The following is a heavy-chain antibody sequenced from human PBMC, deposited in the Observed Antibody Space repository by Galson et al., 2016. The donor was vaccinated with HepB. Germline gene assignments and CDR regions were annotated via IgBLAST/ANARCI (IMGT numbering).Heavy chain of an antibody. CDR3: TAGRTAAGRKYYFDS. D-gene: IGHD6-13*01. CDR1: GFSFSSYA. CDR2: VRSKTYSGTT. V-gene: IGHV3-49*04. Sequence: SLRLSCAASGFSFSSYAMTWVRQAPGKGLDWVGFVRSKTYSGTTEYTASVRGRFTISRDDSRSIAYLQMNSLRTDDTAIYYCTAGRTAAGRKYYFDSWGQGTLVTVSS. J-gene: IGHJ4*02.